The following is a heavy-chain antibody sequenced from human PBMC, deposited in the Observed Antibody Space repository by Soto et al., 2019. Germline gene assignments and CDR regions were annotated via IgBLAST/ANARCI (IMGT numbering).Heavy chain of an antibody. CDR1: GFTFSSYS. Sequence: GESLKISCAASGFTFSSYSMNWVRQAPGKGLEWVSSISSSSSYIYYADSVKGRFTISRDNAKNSLYLQMNSLRAEDTAVYYCASTSSGVLRFLEWLFPIWGQGTMVTVSS. CDR2: ISSSSSYI. J-gene: IGHJ3*02. CDR3: ASTSSGVLRFLEWLFPI. V-gene: IGHV3-21*01. D-gene: IGHD3-3*01.